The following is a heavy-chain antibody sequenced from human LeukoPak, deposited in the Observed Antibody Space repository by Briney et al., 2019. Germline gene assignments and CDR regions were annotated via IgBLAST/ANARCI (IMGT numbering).Heavy chain of an antibody. D-gene: IGHD2-15*01. CDR2: ISSSGSTI. Sequence: GGSLRLSCAASGFTLSSYEMNWVRKAPGKGLEWVSYISSSGSTIYYADSVKGRFTISRDNAKNSLYLQMNSLRAEDTALYYCATVVGATYFQHWGQGTLVTVSS. V-gene: IGHV3-48*03. CDR1: GFTLSSYE. CDR3: ATVVGATYFQH. J-gene: IGHJ1*01.